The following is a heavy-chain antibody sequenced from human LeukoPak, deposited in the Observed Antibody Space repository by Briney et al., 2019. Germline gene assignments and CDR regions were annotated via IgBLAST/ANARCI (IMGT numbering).Heavy chain of an antibody. J-gene: IGHJ5*02. CDR1: GGSISSYY. Sequence: SETLSLTCTVSGGSISSYYWSWIRQPPGKGLEWIGYIYYSGSTNYNPSLKSRVTISVDTSKNQFSLKLSSVTAADTAVYYCARDRRYFDWSHNWFDPWGQGTLVTVSS. V-gene: IGHV4-59*01. D-gene: IGHD3-9*01. CDR2: IYYSGST. CDR3: ARDRRYFDWSHNWFDP.